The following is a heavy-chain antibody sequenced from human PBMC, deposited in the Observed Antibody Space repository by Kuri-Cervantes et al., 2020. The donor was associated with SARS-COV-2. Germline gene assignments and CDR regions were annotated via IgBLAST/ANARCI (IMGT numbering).Heavy chain of an antibody. CDR1: GYTFTGYY. D-gene: IGHD5-18*01. CDR2: INPNSGGT. V-gene: IGHV1-2*04. J-gene: IGHJ4*02. Sequence: ASVKVSCKASGYTFTGYYMHWVRQAPGQGLEWMGWINPNSGGTNYAQKVQGWVTMTRDTSISTAYMELSRLRSDDTAAYYCTRGLDTAMAYYFDYWGQGTLVTVSS. CDR3: TRGLDTAMAYYFDY.